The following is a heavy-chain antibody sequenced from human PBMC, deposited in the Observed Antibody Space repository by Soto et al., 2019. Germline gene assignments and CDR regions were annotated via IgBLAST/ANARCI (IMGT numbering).Heavy chain of an antibody. Sequence: QVQLVQSGAAVKKPGASVKVSCKASGYTFTSYDITWVRQATGQVLVWMGWMNPNSGNTGYAQKFQCRVTMTRNTSISTAYMALSSLRTEATAVYYFARCRYGSGSYGYWGQGTLVTVS. CDR1: GYTFTSYD. CDR3: ARCRYGSGSYGY. J-gene: IGHJ4*02. D-gene: IGHD3-10*01. CDR2: MNPNSGNT. V-gene: IGHV1-8*01.